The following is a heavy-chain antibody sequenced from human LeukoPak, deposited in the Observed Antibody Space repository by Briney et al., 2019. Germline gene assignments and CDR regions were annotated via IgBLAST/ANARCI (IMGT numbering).Heavy chain of an antibody. CDR1: GFTFSSYA. V-gene: IGHV3-23*01. Sequence: AGASLRLSSAASGFTFSSYAMSWVRQAPGKGLEWVSAISGSGGSTYYADSVKGRFTISRDNSKNTLYLQMNSLRAEDTAVYYWAKNTPSWSGYWTPFFDYWGQGTLVTVSS. J-gene: IGHJ4*02. CDR3: AKNTPSWSGYWTPFFDY. D-gene: IGHD3-3*01. CDR2: ISGSGGST.